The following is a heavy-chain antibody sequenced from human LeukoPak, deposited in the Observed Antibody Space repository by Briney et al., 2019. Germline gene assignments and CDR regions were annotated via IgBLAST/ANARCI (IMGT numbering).Heavy chain of an antibody. D-gene: IGHD3-3*02. J-gene: IGHJ4*02. CDR2: IYCSAST. CDR1: GGSISSSCYY. V-gene: IGHV4-39*01. CDR3: ASFSS. Sequence: SDTLSLTCTVSGGSISSSCYYWGWIRQPPGKGLEWIGSIYCSASTYYNPHLKNRVTIYVDTSKNQFSLKLSSVTAADTAVYYCASFSSWGQGTLVTVSS.